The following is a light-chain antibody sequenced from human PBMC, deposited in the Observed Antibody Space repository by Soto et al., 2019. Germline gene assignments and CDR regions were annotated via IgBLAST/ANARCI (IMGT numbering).Light chain of an antibody. V-gene: IGKV1-5*03. CDR1: QTISSW. CDR2: KAS. Sequence: DIQMTQSPSTLSGSVGDRVTITCRASQTISSWLAWYQQKPGKAPKLLIYKASSLESGVPSTFSGSGSGTEFSLTVSSLQPNDFATYYCLQYVTYPLTFGGGTKVDIK. J-gene: IGKJ4*01. CDR3: LQYVTYPLT.